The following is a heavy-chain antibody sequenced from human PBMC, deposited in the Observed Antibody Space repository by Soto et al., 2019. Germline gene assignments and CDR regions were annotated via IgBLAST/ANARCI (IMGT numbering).Heavy chain of an antibody. CDR3: ASPPGSGNYRYFDY. D-gene: IGHD1-7*01. CDR2: IYYSGST. J-gene: IGHJ4*02. V-gene: IGHV4-31*03. Sequence: PSETLSLTCTVSGGSISSGGYYWSWIRQQPGKGLEWIGYIYYSGSTYYNPSLKSRVTISVDTSKNQFSLKLSSVTAADTAVYYCASPPGSGNYRYFDYWDQGTLVTVSS. CDR1: GGSISSGGYY.